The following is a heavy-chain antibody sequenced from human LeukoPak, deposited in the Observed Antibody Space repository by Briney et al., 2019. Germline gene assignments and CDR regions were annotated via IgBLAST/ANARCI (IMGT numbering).Heavy chain of an antibody. V-gene: IGHV1-2*06. Sequence: ASVKVSCKASGYTFTSYDINWVRQAPGQGLEWMGRINPDSGGTNYAQKFQGRVTMTRDTSITTGYMELSRLRSDDTAVYYCARSRSTSGYSVLDYWGQGILVTISS. CDR1: GYTFTSYD. D-gene: IGHD3-22*01. CDR2: INPDSGGT. CDR3: ARSRSTSGYSVLDY. J-gene: IGHJ4*02.